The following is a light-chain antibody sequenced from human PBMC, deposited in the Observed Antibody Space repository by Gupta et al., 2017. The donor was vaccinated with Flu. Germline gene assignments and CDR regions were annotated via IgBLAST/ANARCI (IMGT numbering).Light chain of an antibody. V-gene: IGKV3-20*01. CDR2: GAS. CDR3: QQYDTSPLT. CDR1: QSLSNNY. Sequence: ERATLSCRASQSLSNNYVAWYQQKPGQSPRLLIYGASSRATGIADRFGGSGSGTDFTLTISGPEAEDFAVYYCQQYDTSPLTFGGGTKVEIK. J-gene: IGKJ4*01.